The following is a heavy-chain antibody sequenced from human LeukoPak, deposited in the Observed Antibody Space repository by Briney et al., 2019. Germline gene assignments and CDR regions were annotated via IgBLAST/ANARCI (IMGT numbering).Heavy chain of an antibody. CDR3: ARGHNEWLLLQGFDH. J-gene: IGHJ5*02. CDR1: GGTFSSYA. CDR2: MNPNSGNT. V-gene: IGHV1-8*03. D-gene: IGHD3-3*01. Sequence: ASVKVSCKASGGTFSSYAINWVRQATGQGLEWMGWMNPNSGNTGYAQKFQGRVTITRNTSISTAYMELSSLRSEDTAVYYCARGHNEWLLLQGFDHWGQGTLVTVSS.